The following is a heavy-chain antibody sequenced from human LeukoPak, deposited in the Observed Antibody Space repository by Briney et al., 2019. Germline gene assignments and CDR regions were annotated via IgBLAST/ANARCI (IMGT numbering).Heavy chain of an antibody. CDR2: ISSSGSTR. V-gene: IGHV3-48*03. CDR3: ARRSRQQLLI. J-gene: IGHJ4*02. Sequence: GGSLRLSCAASGFTFSGYEMNWVRQAPGKGLEWVSYISSSGSTRYYADAVKGRFTITRDNAKSSLYLQMNSLRAEDTAVYYCARRSRQQLLIWGQGTLVTVSS. CDR1: GFTFSGYE. D-gene: IGHD6-13*01.